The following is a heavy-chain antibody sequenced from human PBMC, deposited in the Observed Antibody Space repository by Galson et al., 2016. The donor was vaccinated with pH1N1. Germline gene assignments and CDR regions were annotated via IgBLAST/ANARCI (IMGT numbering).Heavy chain of an antibody. J-gene: IGHJ4*02. Sequence: SVKVSCKASGYTFTSYYMHWVRQAPGQGLEWMGIINPSDGSASSAQMFQGRITMTRDTSTSIVYMELSSLGSEDTAVYYCARAGKSVDTTMVNRGYFGYWGQGTLVTVSS. CDR3: ARAGKSVDTTMVNRGYFGY. CDR2: INPSDGSA. CDR1: GYTFTSYY. D-gene: IGHD5-18*01. V-gene: IGHV1-46*01.